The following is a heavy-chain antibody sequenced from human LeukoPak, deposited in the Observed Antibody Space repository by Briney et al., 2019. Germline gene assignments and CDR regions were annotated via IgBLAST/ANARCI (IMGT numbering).Heavy chain of an antibody. CDR2: ISSSSSTI. J-gene: IGHJ4*02. D-gene: IGHD3-22*01. CDR1: GFTFSSYS. CDR3: ARDVLDSSGLFDY. V-gene: IGHV3-48*04. Sequence: GGSLRLSCAASGFTFSSYSMNWVRQAPGKGLEWVSYISSSSSTIYYADSVKGRFTISRDNAKNSLYLQMNSLRAEDTAVYYCARDVLDSSGLFDYWGQGTLVTVSS.